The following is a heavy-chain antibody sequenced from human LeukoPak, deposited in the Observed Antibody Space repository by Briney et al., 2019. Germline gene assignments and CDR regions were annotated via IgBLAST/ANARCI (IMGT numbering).Heavy chain of an antibody. V-gene: IGHV1-2*02. D-gene: IGHD4-17*01. CDR3: ARADYGDYKASL. CDR2: INPNSGGT. J-gene: IGHJ4*02. CDR1: GYTFTGYY. Sequence: ASVKVSCKASGYTFTGYYMHWVRQAPGQGLEWMGWINPNSGGTNYAQRFQGRVTMTRDTSISTAYMELSRLRSDDTAVYYCARADYGDYKASLWGQGTLVTVSS.